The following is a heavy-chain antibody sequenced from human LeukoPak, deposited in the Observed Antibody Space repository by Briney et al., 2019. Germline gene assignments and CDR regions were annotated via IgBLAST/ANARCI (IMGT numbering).Heavy chain of an antibody. Sequence: SETLSLTCAVYGGPFSGYYWSWFRQPPGKGLEWIGDIDHSGSTNYNPSLKSPVTISLDTSKNQFSLKVSSVTAADTAVYYCARVLGNFWSGYQNWFDPWGQGTLVTVSS. J-gene: IGHJ5*02. D-gene: IGHD3-3*01. CDR3: ARVLGNFWSGYQNWFDP. V-gene: IGHV4-34*01. CDR1: GGPFSGYY. CDR2: IDHSGST.